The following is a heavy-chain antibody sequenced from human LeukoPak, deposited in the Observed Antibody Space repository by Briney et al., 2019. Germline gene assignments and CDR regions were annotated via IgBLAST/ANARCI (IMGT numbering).Heavy chain of an antibody. J-gene: IGHJ6*02. Sequence: GGSLRLSCAASGFTFSSYSMNWVRQAPGKGLEWVSSISSSSSYIYYADSVRGRFTIPRDNAKNTVYLQMNSLRTEDTAVYYCARGLPNYYGMDVWGQGTTVTVSS. CDR2: ISSSSSYI. V-gene: IGHV3-21*01. CDR1: GFTFSSYS. CDR3: ARGLPNYYGMDV.